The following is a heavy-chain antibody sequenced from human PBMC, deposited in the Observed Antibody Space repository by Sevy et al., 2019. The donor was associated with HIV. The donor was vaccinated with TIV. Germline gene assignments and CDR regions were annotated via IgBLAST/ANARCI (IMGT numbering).Heavy chain of an antibody. Sequence: GGSLRLSCAASGFTFSSYWMHWVRQAPGKGLVWVSCINSDGSSTSYADSVKGRFTISRDNAKNTLYLQMNSLRAEDTAVYYCARVADYYGSGSYYTIFDYWGQGTLVTVSS. V-gene: IGHV3-74*01. CDR1: GFTFSSYW. D-gene: IGHD3-10*01. CDR2: INSDGSST. J-gene: IGHJ4*02. CDR3: ARVADYYGSGSYYTIFDY.